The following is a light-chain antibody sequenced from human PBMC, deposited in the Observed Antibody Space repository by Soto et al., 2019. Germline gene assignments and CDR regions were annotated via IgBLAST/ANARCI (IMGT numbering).Light chain of an antibody. CDR3: QSYDGASRI. J-gene: IGLJ2*01. CDR2: GNT. Sequence: QSVLTQPPSVSGAPGQRVTISCTGTASNIGAGYAVHWYQQIPGAAPKLLIQGNTVRPSGVPDRFSGSKSGPSASLAITGLQAEDEAHYYCQSYDGASRIFGGGTKVTVL. V-gene: IGLV1-40*01. CDR1: ASNIGAGYA.